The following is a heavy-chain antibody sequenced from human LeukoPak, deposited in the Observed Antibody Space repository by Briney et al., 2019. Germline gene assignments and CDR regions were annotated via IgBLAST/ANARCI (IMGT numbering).Heavy chain of an antibody. CDR1: GFTFSSYE. Sequence: PGGSLRLSCAASGFTFSSYEMNWVRQAPGKGLEWVSYISSSGSTIYYADSVKGRFTISRDNAKNSLYLQMNSLRAEDTAVYYCARDDKLERPDAFDIWGQGTMVTVSS. CDR2: ISSSGSTI. J-gene: IGHJ3*02. V-gene: IGHV3-48*03. D-gene: IGHD1-1*01. CDR3: ARDDKLERPDAFDI.